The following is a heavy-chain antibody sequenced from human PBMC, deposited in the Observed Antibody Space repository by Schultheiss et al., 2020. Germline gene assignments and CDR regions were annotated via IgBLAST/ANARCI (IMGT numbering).Heavy chain of an antibody. Sequence: GESLKISCAASGFTFSGSAMHWVRQASGKGLEWVGRIRSKANSYATAYAASVKGRFTISRDDSKNTAYLQMNSLKTEDTAVYYCTSLIFTAMVDYWGQGTLVNVSS. V-gene: IGHV3-73*01. CDR2: IRSKANSYAT. D-gene: IGHD5-18*01. CDR1: GFTFSGSA. J-gene: IGHJ4*02. CDR3: TSLIFTAMVDY.